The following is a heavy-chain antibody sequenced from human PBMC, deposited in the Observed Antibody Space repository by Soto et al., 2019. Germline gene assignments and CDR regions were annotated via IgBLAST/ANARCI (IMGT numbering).Heavy chain of an antibody. V-gene: IGHV1-2*02. J-gene: IGHJ5*02. CDR2: INAHSGGT. Sequence: ASVKASCKASGFSFTGYYIHWLRQAPGQGLEWMGWINAHSGGTEYAQKFQGRVTLTRDTSIATANLTLTSLTSDDTALYYCAKDLTRQLAYWLDPWGQGTQVTVSS. CDR1: GFSFTGYY. CDR3: AKDLTRQLAYWLDP. D-gene: IGHD6-6*01.